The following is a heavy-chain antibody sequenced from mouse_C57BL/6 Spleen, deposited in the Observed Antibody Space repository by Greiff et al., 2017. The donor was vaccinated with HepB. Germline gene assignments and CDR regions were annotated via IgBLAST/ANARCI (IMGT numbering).Heavy chain of an antibody. CDR2: IYPRSGNT. CDR3: AVEGITTGGEGYFDD. CDR1: GYTFTSYG. J-gene: IGHJ1*03. V-gene: IGHV1-81*01. Sequence: VQLQQSGAELARPGASVKLSCKASGYTFTSYGISWVKQRTGQGLEWIGEIYPRSGNTYYNEKFKGKATLTADKSSSTAYMELRSLTSEDSAVYYCAVEGITTGGEGYFDDWGTGTTVTVSS. D-gene: IGHD1-1*01.